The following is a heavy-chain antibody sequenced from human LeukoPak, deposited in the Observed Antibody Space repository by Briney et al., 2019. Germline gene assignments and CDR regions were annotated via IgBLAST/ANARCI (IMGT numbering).Heavy chain of an antibody. CDR2: ISANGQAT. Sequence: GGSLRLSCAGARFAFGTYSMSCVSQAPGMGLEWVSSISANGQATYYADSVEGRFTISRDNSKSTLYLQLNSLRAEDTATYYCARVPYDSILYRLAHWGQGTLVTVSS. D-gene: IGHD3-16*01. CDR1: RFAFGTYS. CDR3: ARVPYDSILYRLAH. J-gene: IGHJ4*02. V-gene: IGHV3-23*01.